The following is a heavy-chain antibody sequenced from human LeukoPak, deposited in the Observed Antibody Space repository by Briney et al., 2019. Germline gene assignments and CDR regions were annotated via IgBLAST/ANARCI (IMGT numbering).Heavy chain of an antibody. D-gene: IGHD2-2*01. CDR2: IYYSGST. CDR1: GGSISSGDYY. V-gene: IGHV4-30-4*08. Sequence: PSETLSLTCTVSGGSISSGDYYWSWIRQPPGKGLEWIGYIYYSGSTYYNPSLKSRVTISVDTSKNQFSLKLSSVTAADTAVYYCARVDCSSTSCGLFDYWGQGTLVTVSS. J-gene: IGHJ4*02. CDR3: ARVDCSSTSCGLFDY.